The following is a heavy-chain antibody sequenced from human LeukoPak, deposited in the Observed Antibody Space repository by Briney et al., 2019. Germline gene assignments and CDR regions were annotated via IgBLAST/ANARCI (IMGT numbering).Heavy chain of an antibody. CDR1: GGSMSSYY. V-gene: IGHV4-59*01. CDR3: ARDLVGGFYGSGSYSQYNWFDP. D-gene: IGHD3-10*01. CDR2: IYYSGSI. J-gene: IGHJ5*02. Sequence: SETLSLTCTGSGGSMSSYYWSWIRQPPGKGLEWIGYIYYSGSINYNPSLKSRVTISVDTSKSQFSLKLSSVIAADTAVYYCARDLVGGFYGSGSYSQYNWFDPWGQGTLVTVSS.